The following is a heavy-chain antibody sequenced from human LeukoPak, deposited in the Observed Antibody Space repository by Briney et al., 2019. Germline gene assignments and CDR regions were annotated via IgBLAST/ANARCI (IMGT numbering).Heavy chain of an antibody. CDR1: GGSISSGDYY. V-gene: IGHV4-30-4*01. J-gene: IGHJ4*02. Sequence: SQTLSLTRTVSGGSISSGDYYWSWIRQPPGKGLEWIGYIYYSGSTYYSPSLKSRVTISVDTSKNQFSLKLSSVTAADTAVYYCARGKYQLPEGYWGQGTLVTVSS. D-gene: IGHD2-2*01. CDR2: IYYSGST. CDR3: ARGKYQLPEGY.